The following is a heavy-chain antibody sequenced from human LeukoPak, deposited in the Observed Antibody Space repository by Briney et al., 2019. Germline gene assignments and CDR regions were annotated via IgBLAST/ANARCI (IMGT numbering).Heavy chain of an antibody. D-gene: IGHD6-6*01. CDR1: GGSISSYY. Sequence: SETLSLTCTVSGGSISSYYWSWIRQPPGRGLEWIGYIYYSGSTNYNPSLQSRVTISVDTSKNQFSLKLSSVTAADTAVYYCARTYSSSAHAFDIWGQGTMVTVSS. V-gene: IGHV4-59*12. J-gene: IGHJ3*02. CDR3: ARTYSSSAHAFDI. CDR2: IYYSGST.